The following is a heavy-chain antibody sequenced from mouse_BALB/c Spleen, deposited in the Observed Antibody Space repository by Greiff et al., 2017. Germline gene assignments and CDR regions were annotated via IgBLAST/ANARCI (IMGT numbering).Heavy chain of an antibody. CDR2: INPYNGDT. Sequence: EVQLQESGPELVKPGASVKISCKASGYSFTGYFMNWVMQSHGKSLEWIGRINPYNGDTFYNQKFKGKATLTVDKSSSTAHMELRSLASEDSAVYYCARKKWGNYDYYAMDYWGQGTSVTVSS. V-gene: IGHV1-20*02. CDR3: ARKKWGNYDYYAMDY. D-gene: IGHD2-1*01. J-gene: IGHJ4*01. CDR1: GYSFTGYF.